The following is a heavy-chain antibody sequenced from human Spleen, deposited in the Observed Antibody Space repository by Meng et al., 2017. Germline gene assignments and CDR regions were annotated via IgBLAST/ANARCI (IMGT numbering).Heavy chain of an antibody. J-gene: IGHJ4*02. V-gene: IGHV4-4*02. CDR1: SASISSDNW. Sequence: QVQLQESGPGLVKPSGTLSLTCTVSSASISSDNWWSWVRQPPGKGLEWIGEIYHSGSTNYNPSLESRATISVDTSQNNLSLKLSSVTAADSAVYYCARGPTTMAHDFDYWGQGTLVTVSS. CDR3: ARGPTTMAHDFDY. CDR2: IYHSGST. D-gene: IGHD4-11*01.